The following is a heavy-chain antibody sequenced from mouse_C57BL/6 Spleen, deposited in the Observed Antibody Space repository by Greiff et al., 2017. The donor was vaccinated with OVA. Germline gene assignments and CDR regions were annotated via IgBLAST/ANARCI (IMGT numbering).Heavy chain of an antibody. Sequence: EVKLVESGGGLVQPGGSLKLSCAASGFTFSDYYMYWVRQTPEKRLEWVAYISNGGGSTYYPDTVKGRFTISRDNAKNTLYLQMSRLKSEDTAMYYCARPPLGQGAMDYWGQGTSVTVSS. V-gene: IGHV5-12*01. CDR2: ISNGGGST. CDR3: ARPPLGQGAMDY. J-gene: IGHJ4*01. D-gene: IGHD4-1*01. CDR1: GFTFSDYY.